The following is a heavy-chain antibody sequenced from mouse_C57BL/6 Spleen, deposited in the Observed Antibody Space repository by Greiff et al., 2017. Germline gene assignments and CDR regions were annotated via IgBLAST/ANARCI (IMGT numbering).Heavy chain of an antibody. CDR2: IDPSDSET. V-gene: IGHV1-52*01. D-gene: IGHD1-1*01. CDR3: ARWDYYGSSYGV. J-gene: IGHJ1*03. Sequence: VQLQQPGAELVRPGSSVKLSCKASGYTFTSYWMHWVKQRPLQGLEWIGNIDPSDSETHYNQKFKDKATVTVDKSSSTAYMQLSSLTSEDSAVYYCARWDYYGSSYGVWGTGTTVTVSS. CDR1: GYTFTSYW.